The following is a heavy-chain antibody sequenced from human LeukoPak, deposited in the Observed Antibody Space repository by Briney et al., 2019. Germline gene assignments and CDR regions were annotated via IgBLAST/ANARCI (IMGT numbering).Heavy chain of an antibody. CDR3: ATYYYESSGYYYRAFDM. CDR2: IRSSGSGGST. D-gene: IGHD3-22*01. Sequence: PGGSLRLSCAASGFTFSSYAMNWVRQAPGKGLEWVSVIRSSGSGGSTYYADSVKGRFTISRDNSKNTLYLQMTSLRAEDTAVYYCATYYYESSGYYYRAFDMRGQGTMVTVSP. CDR1: GFTFSSYA. V-gene: IGHV3-23*01. J-gene: IGHJ3*02.